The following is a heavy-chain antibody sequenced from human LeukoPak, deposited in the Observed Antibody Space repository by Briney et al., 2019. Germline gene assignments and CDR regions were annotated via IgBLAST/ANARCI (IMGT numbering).Heavy chain of an antibody. CDR3: ARDSSGSYPY. D-gene: IGHD1-26*01. V-gene: IGHV4-4*07. CDR1: GGSISSYY. J-gene: IGHJ4*02. CDR2: IYTTGST. Sequence: SETLCLICTVSGGSISSYYWSWIRQPAGKGLEWIGRIYTTGSTNYNPSLKSRITMSIDTSKNQLSLRLNSVTAADTAVYYCARDSSGSYPYWGQGTLVTVS.